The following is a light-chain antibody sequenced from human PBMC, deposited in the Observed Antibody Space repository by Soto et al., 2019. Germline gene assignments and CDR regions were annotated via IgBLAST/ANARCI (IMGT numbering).Light chain of an antibody. CDR1: SSDLAIYNY. J-gene: IGLJ1*01. CDR2: QVT. CDR3: SSYTHSSNYV. Sequence: QSVLSEAASVSGSPGQSITISCTVTSSDLAIYNYVSWYQQQPGKAPKLMIYQVTNRPSGVSNRFSGSRSGSTASLTISGLQAEDEADYYCSSYTHSSNYVFGTGTKVTVL. V-gene: IGLV2-14*01.